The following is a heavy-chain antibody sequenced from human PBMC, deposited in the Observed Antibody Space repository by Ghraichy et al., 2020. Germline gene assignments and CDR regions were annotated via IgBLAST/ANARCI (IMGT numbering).Heavy chain of an antibody. V-gene: IGHV4-31*03. CDR1: SGSISSGGYY. J-gene: IGHJ6*02. D-gene: IGHD6-19*01. Sequence: SETLSLTCTVSSGSISSGGYYWSWIRQHPGKGLEWIGYIYYSGSTYYNPSLKSRVTISVDTSKNQFSLKLSSVTAADTAVYYCARDLVDQAVAGYYYGMDVWGQGTTVTVSS. CDR3: ARDLVDQAVAGYYYGMDV. CDR2: IYYSGST.